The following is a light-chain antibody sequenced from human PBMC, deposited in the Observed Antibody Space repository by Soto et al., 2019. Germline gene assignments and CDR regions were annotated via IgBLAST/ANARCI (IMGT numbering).Light chain of an antibody. V-gene: IGKV3-20*01. CDR1: QSVSSTY. J-gene: IGKJ2*01. CDR2: GAS. CDR3: QQYDRTPYT. Sequence: EIVLTQSPGTLSLSPGERATLSCRASQSVSSTYLAWYQQRPGQTPRLLIYGASSRATGIPDRFSGSGSAPDFTLTISRLEPEDFAVYYCQQYDRTPYTFGQGTKLEIK.